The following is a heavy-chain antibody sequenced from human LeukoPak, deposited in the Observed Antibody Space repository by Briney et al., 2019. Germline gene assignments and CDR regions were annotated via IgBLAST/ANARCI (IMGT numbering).Heavy chain of an antibody. CDR3: ARDGPRGDLDP. J-gene: IGHJ5*02. CDR1: GFTVSSNF. Sequence: GGSLRLSCAASGFTVSSNFMSWGRQAPGKGLKWVSVIYSGGSTYYADSVKGRFTISRDNSKNTLYLQMNSLRAEDTAVYYCARDGPRGDLDPWGQGTLVTVSS. V-gene: IGHV3-53*01. CDR2: IYSGGST. D-gene: IGHD2-21*01.